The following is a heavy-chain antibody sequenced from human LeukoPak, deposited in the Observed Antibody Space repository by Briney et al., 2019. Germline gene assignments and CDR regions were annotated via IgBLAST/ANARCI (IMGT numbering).Heavy chain of an antibody. J-gene: IGHJ4*02. CDR3: AKVIGYSYGPFDY. D-gene: IGHD5-18*01. Sequence: GGSLRLSCEASGFMFGSYRMSWVRQAPGKGLEWVSAISGSGGSTYYADSVKGRFTISRDNSKNTLYLQMNSLRAEDTAVYYCAKVIGYSYGPFDYWGQGTLVTVSS. CDR1: GFMFGSYR. V-gene: IGHV3-23*01. CDR2: ISGSGGST.